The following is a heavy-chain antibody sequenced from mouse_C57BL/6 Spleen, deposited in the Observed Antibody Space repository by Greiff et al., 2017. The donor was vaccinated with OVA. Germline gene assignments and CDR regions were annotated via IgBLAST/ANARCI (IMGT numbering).Heavy chain of an antibody. J-gene: IGHJ2*01. D-gene: IGHD1-3*01. Sequence: QVQLKQSGAELVKPGASVKLSCKASGYTFTEYTIHWVKQRSGQGLEWIGWFYPGSGSIKYTETFKDKATLTVDKSSSTVDMELSRLTAEDAAYYVCAKHESGDYFDDWGQGTTLTVSS. CDR3: AKHESGDYFDD. CDR2: FYPGSGSI. CDR1: GYTFTEYT. V-gene: IGHV1-62-2*01.